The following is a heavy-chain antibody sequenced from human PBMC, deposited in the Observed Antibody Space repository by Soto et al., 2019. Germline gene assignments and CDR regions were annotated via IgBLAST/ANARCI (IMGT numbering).Heavy chain of an antibody. Sequence: PGGSLRLSCAASGFTFSSYAMSWVRQAPGKGLEWVSAISGSGGSTYYADSVKGRFTISRDNSKDTLYLQMNSLRAEDTAVYYCAKDLLLWFGEPQAFDYWGQGTLVTVSS. CDR2: ISGSGGST. CDR1: GFTFSSYA. V-gene: IGHV3-23*01. D-gene: IGHD3-10*01. J-gene: IGHJ4*02. CDR3: AKDLLLWFGEPQAFDY.